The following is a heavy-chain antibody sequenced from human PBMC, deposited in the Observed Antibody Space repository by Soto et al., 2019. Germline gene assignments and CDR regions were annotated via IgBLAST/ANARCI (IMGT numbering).Heavy chain of an antibody. J-gene: IGHJ4*02. V-gene: IGHV1-18*01. CDR2: ISAYNGNT. D-gene: IGHD3-22*01. CDR3: ARDKNVYYDSSGYYYAPSYFDY. CDR1: GYTFTSYG. Sequence: GASVKVSCKASGYTFTSYGISWVRQAPGQGLEWMGWISAYNGNTNYAQKLQGRVTMTTDTSTSTAYMELSSLRSEDTAVYYCARDKNVYYDSSGYYYAPSYFDYWGQGTLVTVSS.